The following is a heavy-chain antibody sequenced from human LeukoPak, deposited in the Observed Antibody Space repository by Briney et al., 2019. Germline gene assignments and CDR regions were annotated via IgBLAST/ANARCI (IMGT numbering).Heavy chain of an antibody. Sequence: GGSLRLSCAASGFTFSNYNMNWVRQAPGKGLEWVSDISSGGSSINYADSVKGRFTISRDNAKNSLYLQMNSLRAEDTAVYYCVRDLHDTPVRYFDLWGRGTLVTVSS. CDR3: VRDLHDTPVRYFDL. CDR1: GFTFSNYN. D-gene: IGHD3-22*01. V-gene: IGHV3-21*05. J-gene: IGHJ2*01. CDR2: ISSGGSSI.